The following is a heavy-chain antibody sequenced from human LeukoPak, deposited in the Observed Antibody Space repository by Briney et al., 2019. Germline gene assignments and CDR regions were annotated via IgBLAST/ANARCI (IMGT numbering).Heavy chain of an antibody. CDR2: ISHDAKST. D-gene: IGHD3-22*01. Sequence: GGSLRPSCATSGFTFSSYGMHWVRQVPGKGLEWVTVISHDAKSTYHVDSVKGRFTISRDNSKNTLYLQMNSLRAEDTAVYYCAKDRGNYYDTAGNHLMRSYMDVWGKGTTVTVSS. V-gene: IGHV3-30*18. J-gene: IGHJ6*04. CDR3: AKDRGNYYDTAGNHLMRSYMDV. CDR1: GFTFSSYG.